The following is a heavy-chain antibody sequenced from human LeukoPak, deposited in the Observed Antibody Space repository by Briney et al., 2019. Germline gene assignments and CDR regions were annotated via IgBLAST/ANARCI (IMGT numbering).Heavy chain of an antibody. J-gene: IGHJ5*02. Sequence: GGSLRLPCTASGFSFSSSWMSWVRQAPGRGLEWVANIKQDGSEKRYVDSVKGRFTVSRDNTKSSLYLQMNSLRAEDTAVYYCAREEGAHCGGHCPPGWFGPWGQGTLVTVSS. CDR3: AREEGAHCGGHCPPGWFGP. V-gene: IGHV3-7*04. CDR1: GFSFSSSW. D-gene: IGHD2-21*02. CDR2: IKQDGSEK.